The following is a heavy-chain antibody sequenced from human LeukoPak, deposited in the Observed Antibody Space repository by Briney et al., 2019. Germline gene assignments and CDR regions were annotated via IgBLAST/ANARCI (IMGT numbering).Heavy chain of an antibody. CDR3: ARGPTTSPQYSFDY. D-gene: IGHD4-17*01. CDR2: INHSGST. CDR1: GYSISSGYY. V-gene: IGHV4-38-2*02. Sequence: SETLSLTCTVSGYSISSGYYWGWIRQPPGKGLEWIGSINHSGSTYYNPSLKSRVTISVDTSKNQFSLNLSSVSAADTAVYYCARGPTTSPQYSFDYWGQGTLVTVSS. J-gene: IGHJ4*02.